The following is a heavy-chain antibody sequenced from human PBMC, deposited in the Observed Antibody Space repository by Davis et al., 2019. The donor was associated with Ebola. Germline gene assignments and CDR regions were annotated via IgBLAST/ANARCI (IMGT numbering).Heavy chain of an antibody. CDR1: GYTFSSYS. J-gene: IGHJ4*02. Sequence: AASVKVSCKTSGYTFSSYSVSWVRQAPGQGLEWMGWINTNTGNPTYAQGFTGRFVFSLDTSVSTAYLQISSLKAEDTAVYYCARDQDEWIQSYWGQGILVTVSS. CDR2: INTNTGNP. D-gene: IGHD5-18*01. V-gene: IGHV7-4-1*02. CDR3: ARDQDEWIQSY.